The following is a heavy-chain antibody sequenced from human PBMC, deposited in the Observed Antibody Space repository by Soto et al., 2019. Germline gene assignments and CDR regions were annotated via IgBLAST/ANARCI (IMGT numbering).Heavy chain of an antibody. D-gene: IGHD3-3*01. Sequence: GGSLRLSCAASGFTFSDYAMHWVRQAPGKGLEWVVVVSHDGRNTHYADSVKGRFTISRDNSKKTLYLQMNSLRAEDTAVYYCAKVLRPYENLFDYWGQGTLVTVSS. J-gene: IGHJ4*02. CDR1: GFTFSDYA. CDR2: VSHDGRNT. V-gene: IGHV3-30*18. CDR3: AKVLRPYENLFDY.